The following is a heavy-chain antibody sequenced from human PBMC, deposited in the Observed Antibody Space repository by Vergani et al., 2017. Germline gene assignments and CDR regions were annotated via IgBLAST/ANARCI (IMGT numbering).Heavy chain of an antibody. Sequence: QVQLVESGGGVVQPGRSLRLSRAASGFTFSAYGMHWVRQAPGKGLEWVAVSWYDGNNQYYADSVKGRFTISRDNSKNTLYLQMNSLGVEDTAVYYCSRDRRIMYNWFDPWGQGTLVTVSS. J-gene: IGHJ5*02. D-gene: IGHD3-16*01. CDR3: SRDRRIMYNWFDP. V-gene: IGHV3-33*01. CDR1: GFTFSAYG. CDR2: SWYDGNNQ.